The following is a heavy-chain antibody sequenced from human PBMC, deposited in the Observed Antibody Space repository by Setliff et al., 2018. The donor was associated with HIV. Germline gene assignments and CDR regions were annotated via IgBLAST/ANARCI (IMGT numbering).Heavy chain of an antibody. CDR2: FSSSGST. J-gene: IGHJ4*02. Sequence: SETLSLTCTVSGVSTSIHYWVWIRQPAGRGLEWIGRFSSSGSTNYNSSLQWRVPMSVDTSKNQFYLNLRSVTATDTAIYSCARSRHCGSDCYFDLSGQGTLVTVSS. CDR1: GVSTSIHY. CDR3: ARSRHCGSDCYFDL. D-gene: IGHD2-21*02. V-gene: IGHV4-4*07.